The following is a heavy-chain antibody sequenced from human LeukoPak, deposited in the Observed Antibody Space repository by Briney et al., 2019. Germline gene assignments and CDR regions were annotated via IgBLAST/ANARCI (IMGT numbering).Heavy chain of an antibody. CDR2: ISYDGSNK. Sequence: GGSLRLSCAASGFTFSSYGMHWVRQAPGKGLEWVAVISYDGSNKYYGDSVKGRFTISRDNSKNTLYLQMNSLRAEDTAVYYCAKPPSRDRQFNYYYYGMDVWGQGTTVTVSS. V-gene: IGHV3-30*18. CDR3: AKPPSRDRQFNYYYYGMDV. D-gene: IGHD4-11*01. J-gene: IGHJ6*02. CDR1: GFTFSSYG.